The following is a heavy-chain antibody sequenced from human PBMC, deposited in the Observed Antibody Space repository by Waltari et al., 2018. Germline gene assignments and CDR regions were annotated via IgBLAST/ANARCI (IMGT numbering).Heavy chain of an antibody. CDR3: ARDPTVTKGLQGGYYYYMDV. J-gene: IGHJ6*03. Sequence: QVQLVQSGAEVKKPGSSVKVSCKASGGTFRSYAISWVRQAPGQGLEWMGGIIPSFGTANYAQKFQGRVTITADKSTSTAYMELSSLRSEDTAVYYCARDPTVTKGLQGGYYYYMDVWGKGTTVTVSS. CDR1: GGTFRSYA. CDR2: IIPSFGTA. D-gene: IGHD4-4*01. V-gene: IGHV1-69*14.